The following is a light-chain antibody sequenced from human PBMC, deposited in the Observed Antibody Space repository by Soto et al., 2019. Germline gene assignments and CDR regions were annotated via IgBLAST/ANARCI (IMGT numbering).Light chain of an antibody. CDR3: SSFTSSSSYV. CDR1: SSDVGSYNS. Sequence: QSVLAHPASESGSPGQSISISCTGTSSDVGSYNSVSWYQQYPGKAPTLMIHDVSDRPSGVSNRFSGSKSGNTASLTISGLQAEDEADYYCSSFTSSSSYVFGSGTKVTVL. J-gene: IGLJ1*01. CDR2: DVS. V-gene: IGLV2-14*03.